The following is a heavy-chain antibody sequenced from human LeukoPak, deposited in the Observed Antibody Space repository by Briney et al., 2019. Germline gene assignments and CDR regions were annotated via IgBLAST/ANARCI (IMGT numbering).Heavy chain of an antibody. CDR2: INHSGTT. Sequence: PSETLSLTCVVYGGSFSDYYWRWVRQPPGKGLEWIGEINHSGTTKYNPSLKSRLTISIHTSNNQFSLNLNSVTAADTAVYYCARGEGTLAGRRWPYYFYYYMDVWGKGTTVTISS. V-gene: IGHV4-34*01. J-gene: IGHJ6*03. D-gene: IGHD6-19*01. CDR1: GGSFSDYY. CDR3: ARGEGTLAGRRWPYYFYYYMDV.